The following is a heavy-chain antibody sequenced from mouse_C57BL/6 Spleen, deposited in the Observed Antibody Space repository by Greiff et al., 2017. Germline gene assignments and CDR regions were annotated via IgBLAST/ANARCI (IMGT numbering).Heavy chain of an antibody. CDR2: IYPGDGDT. Sequence: VQLQQSGAELVKPGASVKISCKASGYAFSSYWMNWVKQRPGKGLEWIGQIYPGDGDTNYNGKFKGKATLTACKSSSTAYMQLSSLTSEDSAVYFCARAPITTVVATVHFDYWGQGTTLTVSS. CDR3: ARAPITTVVATVHFDY. CDR1: GYAFSSYW. J-gene: IGHJ2*01. D-gene: IGHD1-1*01. V-gene: IGHV1-80*01.